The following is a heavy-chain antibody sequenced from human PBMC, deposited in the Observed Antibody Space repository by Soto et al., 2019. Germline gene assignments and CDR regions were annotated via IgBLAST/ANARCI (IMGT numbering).Heavy chain of an antibody. CDR1: GFSLSTSGVG. D-gene: IGHD6-25*01. V-gene: IGHV2-5*02. Sequence: QITLKESGPTLVKPTQTLTLTCTFSGFSLSTSGVGVGWIRQPPGKALEWLALLYWDDDKRYSPSLNSRLTNTTETSKNQVFLTMTNRDPVHTATYYCAHNHGYHMWGYWAQGTLVTVSA. CDR3: AHNHGYHMWGY. CDR2: LYWDDDK. J-gene: IGHJ4*02.